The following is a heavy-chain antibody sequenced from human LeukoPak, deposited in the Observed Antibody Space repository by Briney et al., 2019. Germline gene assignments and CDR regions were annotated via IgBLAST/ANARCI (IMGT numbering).Heavy chain of an antibody. CDR2: IYYSGST. J-gene: IGHJ4*02. CDR3: AREGRDYYDSSGYFLI. D-gene: IGHD3-22*01. V-gene: IGHV4-59*01. Sequence: PSETLSLTCTVSGGSISSYYWSWIRQPPGKGLEWIGYIYYSGSTNYNPSLKSRVTISEDTSKNQFSLKLSPVTAADTAVYYCAREGRDYYDSSGYFLIWGQGTLVTVSS. CDR1: GGSISSYY.